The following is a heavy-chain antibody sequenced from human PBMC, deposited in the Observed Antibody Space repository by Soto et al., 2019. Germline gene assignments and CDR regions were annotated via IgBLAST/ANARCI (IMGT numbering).Heavy chain of an antibody. D-gene: IGHD3-16*02. V-gene: IGHV4-59*01. Sequence: SETLSLTCTVSGGSISSNYWSWIRQPPGKGLEWFGYIYYSGSTNYNPSLKSRVTISVDTSKNQFSLKLSSVTAADTAVYYCARVGHYDYVWGSYRYNYYYYYGMDVWGQGTTVT. CDR2: IYYSGST. J-gene: IGHJ6*02. CDR3: ARVGHYDYVWGSYRYNYYYYYGMDV. CDR1: GGSISSNY.